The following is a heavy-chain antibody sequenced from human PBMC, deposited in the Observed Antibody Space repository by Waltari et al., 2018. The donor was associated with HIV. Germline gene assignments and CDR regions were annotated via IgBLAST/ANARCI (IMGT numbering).Heavy chain of an antibody. CDR1: GGSFSGYS. J-gene: IGHJ6*02. Sequence: QVQLHQWGGGLWKPSETLSLTCGVFGGSFSGYSWSWIRQPTGKGLEWIGEINDSGSTNYIPSLKSRVTLSIDTSQDQFSLKLTSVTAADTAVYFCARGHYDSGDFLPRGHFPLDVWGQGTTVTVSS. V-gene: IGHV4-34*01. CDR2: INDSGST. CDR3: ARGHYDSGDFLPRGHFPLDV. D-gene: IGHD4-17*01.